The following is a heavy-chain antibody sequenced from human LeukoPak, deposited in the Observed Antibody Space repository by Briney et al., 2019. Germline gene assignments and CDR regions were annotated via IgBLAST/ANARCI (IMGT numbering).Heavy chain of an antibody. V-gene: IGHV4-30-2*01. D-gene: IGHD6-13*01. Sequence: SETLSLTCAVSGGSISSGGYSWSWIRQPPGKGLVWIGYIYHSGSTYYNPSLKSRVTISVDRSKNQFSLKLSSVTAADTAVYYCARGIAAAGTGRNWFGPWGQGTLVTVSS. J-gene: IGHJ5*02. CDR1: GGSISSGGYS. CDR3: ARGIAAAGTGRNWFGP. CDR2: IYHSGST.